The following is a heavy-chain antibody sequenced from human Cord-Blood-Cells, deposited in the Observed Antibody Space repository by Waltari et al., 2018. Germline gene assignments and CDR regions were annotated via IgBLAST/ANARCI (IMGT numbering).Heavy chain of an antibody. D-gene: IGHD5-12*01. J-gene: IGHJ6*02. V-gene: IGHV4-34*01. CDR1: GGSFSGSY. CDR3: ARGMVDIVATSPYYYYGMDV. Sequence: QVQLQQWGAGLLKPSETLSLTCAVYGGSFSGSYWSWIRQPPGTGLEWIGEINHSGSTNYNPSLKSRVTISVDTSKNQFSLKLSSVTAADTAVYYCARGMVDIVATSPYYYYGMDVWGQGTTVTVSS. CDR2: INHSGST.